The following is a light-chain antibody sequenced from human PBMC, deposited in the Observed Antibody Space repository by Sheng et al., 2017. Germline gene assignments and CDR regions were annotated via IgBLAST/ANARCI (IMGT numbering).Light chain of an antibody. Sequence: DIQMTQSASTLSASVGDRVTITCRASQYISVWLAWYQQKPGKAPNLLVYKASNLDSGVPSRFSGSGSGTEFTLTISSLQPDDFATYYCQQYNTYPWTFGQGTKVE. CDR2: KAS. J-gene: IGKJ1*01. V-gene: IGKV1-5*03. CDR3: QQYNTYPWT. CDR1: QYISVW.